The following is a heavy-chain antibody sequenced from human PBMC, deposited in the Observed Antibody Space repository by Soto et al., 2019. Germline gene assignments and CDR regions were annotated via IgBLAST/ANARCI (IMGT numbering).Heavy chain of an antibody. D-gene: IGHD4-17*01. J-gene: IGHJ5*02. CDR1: GFTFSSYA. CDR3: AKDGYGDYVNWFDP. V-gene: IGHV3-23*01. Sequence: HPGGSLRLSCAASGFTFSSYAMSWVRQAPGKGLEWVSAISGSGGSTYYADSVKGRFTISRDNSKNTLYLQMNSLRAEDTAVYYCAKDGYGDYVNWFDPWGQGTLVIVSS. CDR2: ISGSGGST.